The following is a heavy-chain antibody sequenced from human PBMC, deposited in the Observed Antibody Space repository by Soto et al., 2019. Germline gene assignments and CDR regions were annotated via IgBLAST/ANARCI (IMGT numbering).Heavy chain of an antibody. D-gene: IGHD1-26*01. J-gene: IGHJ4*02. V-gene: IGHV3-11*04. CDR2: ISSSGSTI. CDR3: ARGPKSGNYFLSFFDY. CDR1: GFTFSDYY. Sequence: PGGSLRLSCAASGFTFSDYYMSRIRQAPGKGLEWVSYISSSGSTIYYADSVKGRFTISRDNAKNSLYLQMNSLRAEDTAMYYCARGPKSGNYFLSFFDYWGQGSLVTVSS.